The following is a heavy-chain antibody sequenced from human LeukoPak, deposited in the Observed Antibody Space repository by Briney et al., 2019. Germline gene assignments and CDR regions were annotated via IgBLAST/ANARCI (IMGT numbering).Heavy chain of an antibody. CDR3: AREDYSSGWDY. J-gene: IGHJ4*02. V-gene: IGHV3-48*01. CDR1: GFTFSSYS. Sequence: GGSLRLSCAASGFTFSSYSMNWVRQAPGKGLEWVSYISSSSSTIYYADSVKGRFTISRDNAKYSLYLQMNSLRAEDTAVYYCAREDYSSGWDYWGQGTLVTVSS. CDR2: ISSSSSTI. D-gene: IGHD6-19*01.